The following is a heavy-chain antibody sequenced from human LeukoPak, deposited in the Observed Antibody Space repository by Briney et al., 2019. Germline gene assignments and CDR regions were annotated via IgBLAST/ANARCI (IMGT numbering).Heavy chain of an antibody. CDR1: GFTFSSYS. Sequence: GGSLRLSCAASGFTFSSYSMNWVRQAPGKGLEWVSSISSSSSYIYYADSVKGRFTLSRDNAKKSLYLQMNSMRAEDTAVYYCARAPHPYCSGGNCIYFDYWGQGTLVTVSS. CDR2: ISSSSSYI. CDR3: ARAPHPYCSGGNCIYFDY. J-gene: IGHJ4*02. D-gene: IGHD2-15*01. V-gene: IGHV3-21*01.